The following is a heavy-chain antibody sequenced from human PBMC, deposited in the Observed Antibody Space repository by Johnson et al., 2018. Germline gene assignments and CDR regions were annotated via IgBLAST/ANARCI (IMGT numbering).Heavy chain of an antibody. CDR2: IISSGASK. Sequence: QVQLVQSGGGLVKQGGSLRLSCAASGFSFSDYYMSWIRQSPGKGLEWVSYIISSGASKYYADSVKDRFTISRDNANNLVSLQMNSLRAEDTAVYYCARQGGWPLYYFDSWGQGTQVTVSS. V-gene: IGHV3-11*04. CDR3: ARQGGWPLYYFDS. D-gene: IGHD6-19*01. CDR1: GFSFSDYY. J-gene: IGHJ4*02.